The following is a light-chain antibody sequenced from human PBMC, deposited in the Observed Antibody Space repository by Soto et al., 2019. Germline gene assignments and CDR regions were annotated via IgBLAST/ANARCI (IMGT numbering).Light chain of an antibody. CDR1: KLGDKY. Sequence: SYALTQPPSVSVSPGQTASITCSGDKLGDKYACWYQQKTGQSPVLVIYKDNKRPSGIPERFSGSNSGNTATLTISGTQAMDEADYYCQAWDINTVVFGGGTKLTVL. CDR2: KDN. J-gene: IGLJ2*01. CDR3: QAWDINTVV. V-gene: IGLV3-1*01.